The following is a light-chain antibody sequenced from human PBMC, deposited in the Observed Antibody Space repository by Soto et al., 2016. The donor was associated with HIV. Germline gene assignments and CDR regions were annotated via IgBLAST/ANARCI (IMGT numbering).Light chain of an antibody. CDR3: QQFHSFPLT. Sequence: DIQMTQSPSTLAASVGDRVTMTCRASQSISAWLAWYQKKPGKAPKLLIYKASTLESGVPSTFSGSGSGTEFTLTISSLQPEDVATYYCQQFHSFPLTFGGGTKVDIK. CDR2: KAS. V-gene: IGKV1-5*03. CDR1: QSISAW. J-gene: IGKJ4*01.